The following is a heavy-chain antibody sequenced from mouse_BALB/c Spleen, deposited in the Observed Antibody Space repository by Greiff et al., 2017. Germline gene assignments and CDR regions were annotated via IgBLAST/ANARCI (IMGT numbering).Heavy chain of an antibody. CDR2: ISYDGSN. CDR1: GYSITSGYY. Sequence: ESGPGLVKPSQSLSLTCSVTGYSITSGYYWNWIRQFPGNKLEWMGYISYDGSNNYNPSLKNRISITRDTSKNQFFLKLNSVTTEDTATYYCARDFTTAYFDYWGQGTTLTVSS. V-gene: IGHV3-6*02. D-gene: IGHD1-2*01. J-gene: IGHJ2*01. CDR3: ARDFTTAYFDY.